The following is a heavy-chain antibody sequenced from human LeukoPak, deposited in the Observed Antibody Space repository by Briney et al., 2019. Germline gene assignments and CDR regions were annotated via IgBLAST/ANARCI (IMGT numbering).Heavy chain of an antibody. J-gene: IGHJ5*02. D-gene: IGHD6-19*01. V-gene: IGHV3-23*01. CDR1: GFTFSTYV. Sequence: GGSLRLSCATSGFTFSTYVMSWVRQAPGKGLEWVSSIRGTSDSTYYADSVKGRFTISRDNSKNTVYLQVNSLRVEDTAIYYCARCVTGWPNWFDPWGQGTLVTVSS. CDR3: ARCVTGWPNWFDP. CDR2: IRGTSDST.